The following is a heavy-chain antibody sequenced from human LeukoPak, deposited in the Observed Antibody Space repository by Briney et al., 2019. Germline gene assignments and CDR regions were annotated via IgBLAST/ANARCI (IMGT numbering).Heavy chain of an antibody. CDR2: ISSYNGTT. D-gene: IGHD1-26*01. V-gene: IGHV1-18*01. Sequence: GASVKVSCKASGYTFTNYDITWVRQVPGEGREWMGWISSYNGTTNFIQQLQGRVTMTTDTSTSTAYMELKSLRSDDTAVYYCARGESGSYGVDYWGQGTLVTASS. CDR1: GYTFTNYD. CDR3: ARGESGSYGVDY. J-gene: IGHJ4*02.